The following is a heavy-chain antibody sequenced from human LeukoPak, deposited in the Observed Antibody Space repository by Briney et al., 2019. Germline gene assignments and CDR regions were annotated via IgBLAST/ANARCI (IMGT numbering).Heavy chain of an antibody. CDR2: ISVGGGSP. D-gene: IGHD3-22*01. CDR3: GKDIDGSGFQLVDY. V-gene: IGHV3-23*01. Sequence: PGGSLRLSCAASGFTFAGYAMTWVRQAPGKGLEWVSGISVGGGSPDYADSVKGRFTISRDNSKNTLYLQMDSLRVEDTAVYYCGKDIDGSGFQLVDYGGQGTLVTVSS. CDR1: GFTFAGYA. J-gene: IGHJ4*02.